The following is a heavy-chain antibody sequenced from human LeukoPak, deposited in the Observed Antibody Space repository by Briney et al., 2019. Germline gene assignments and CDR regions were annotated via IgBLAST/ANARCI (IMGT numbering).Heavy chain of an antibody. CDR1: GFTFSSYA. Sequence: GGSLRLSCAASGFTFSSYAMSWVRQAPGKGLEWVSAISGSGGSTYYADSVKGRFTISRDNSKNTLYLQMNSLRAEDTAVYYCAKDHDSSEVFGYFDYWGQGTLVTVSS. V-gene: IGHV3-23*01. CDR3: AKDHDSSEVFGYFDY. D-gene: IGHD3-22*01. J-gene: IGHJ4*02. CDR2: ISGSGGST.